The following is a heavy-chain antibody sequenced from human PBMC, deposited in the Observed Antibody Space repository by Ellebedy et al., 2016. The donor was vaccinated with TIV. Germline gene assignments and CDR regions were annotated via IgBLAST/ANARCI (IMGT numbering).Heavy chain of an antibody. V-gene: IGHV4-39*01. Sequence: SETLSLXXTVSGGSISSSSYYWGWIRQPPGKGLEWIGSIYYSGSTYYNPSLKSRVTISVDTSKNQFSLKLSSVTAADTAVYYCARHLYSSGWWGNWFNPWGQGTLVTVSS. J-gene: IGHJ5*02. CDR2: IYYSGST. CDR3: ARHLYSSGWWGNWFNP. CDR1: GGSISSSSYY. D-gene: IGHD6-19*01.